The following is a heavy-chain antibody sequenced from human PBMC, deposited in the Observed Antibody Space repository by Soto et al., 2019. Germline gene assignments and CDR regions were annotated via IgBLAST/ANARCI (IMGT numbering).Heavy chain of an antibody. Sequence: QVQLQESGPGLVKPSETLSLTCTVSGGSVSSASYYWNWIRQTPGKRLEWIGYIYYTGATTYNPSLKSRVTMSIDTSRNQFSLRLTSVTAADTAVYYCAREAGTPTVSLWFDPWGRGALVTVSS. CDR3: AREAGTPTVSLWFDP. V-gene: IGHV4-61*01. CDR2: IYYTGAT. D-gene: IGHD1-1*01. CDR1: GGSVSSASYY. J-gene: IGHJ5*02.